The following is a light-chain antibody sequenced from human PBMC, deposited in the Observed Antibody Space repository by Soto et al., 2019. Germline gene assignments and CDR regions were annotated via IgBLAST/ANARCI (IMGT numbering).Light chain of an antibody. V-gene: IGKV1-9*01. CDR3: QQLKSNLIT. J-gene: IGKJ5*01. CDR2: AAS. CDR1: QGINRF. Sequence: DIQLTPSPSFLSASVVDRVTITCRASQGINRFLAWYQQKPGKAPKLLIYAASTLQSGVPSRFSGSGSGTEFTLTISSLQPEDFATYYCQQLKSNLITFGQGTRLEIK.